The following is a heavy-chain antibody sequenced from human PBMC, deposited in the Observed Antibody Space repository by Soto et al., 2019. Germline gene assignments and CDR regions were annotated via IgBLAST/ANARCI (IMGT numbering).Heavy chain of an antibody. CDR3: AREIVLWFGELPSVYGMDV. D-gene: IGHD3-10*01. CDR2: ISAYNGNT. Sequence: ASVKVSCKGSGYTFTSYGISWVRQAPGQGLEWVGWISAYNGNTNYAQKLQGRVTMTTDTSTSTAYMELRSLRSDDTAVYYCAREIVLWFGELPSVYGMDVWGQGTTVTVSS. V-gene: IGHV1-18*01. J-gene: IGHJ6*02. CDR1: GYTFTSYG.